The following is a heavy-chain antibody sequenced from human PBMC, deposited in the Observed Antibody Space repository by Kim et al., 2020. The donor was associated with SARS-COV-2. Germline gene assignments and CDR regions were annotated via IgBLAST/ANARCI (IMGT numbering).Heavy chain of an antibody. J-gene: IGHJ4*02. CDR1: GFTFSGYG. D-gene: IGHD6-19*01. CDR3: AKDPLGISVAGFDY. CDR2: ISYDGSNK. Sequence: GGSLRLSCAASGFTFSGYGMHWVRQAPGKGLEWVAGISYDGSNKYYAYSVKGRFTISRDNSKNTLYLQMNSLRAEDEAVYYCAKDPLGISVAGFDYWGQGTLVPVPS. V-gene: IGHV3-30*18.